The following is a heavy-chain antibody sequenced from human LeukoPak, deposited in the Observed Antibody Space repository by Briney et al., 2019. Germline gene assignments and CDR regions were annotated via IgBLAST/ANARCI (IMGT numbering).Heavy chain of an antibody. J-gene: IGHJ4*02. V-gene: IGHV1-2*02. D-gene: IGHD2-2*01. CDR2: INPNSGGT. Sequence: GASVKVSCKASGYTFTGYYMHWVRQAPGQGLEWMGWINPNSGGTNYAQKFQGRVTMTRNTSISTAYMELSSLRSEDTAVYYCVLRILELASAPVLPGVKSDYWGQGTLVTVSS. CDR1: GYTFTGYY. CDR3: VLRILELASAPVLPGVKSDY.